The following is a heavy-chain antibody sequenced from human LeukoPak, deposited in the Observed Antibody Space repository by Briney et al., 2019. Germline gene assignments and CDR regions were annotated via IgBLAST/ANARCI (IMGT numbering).Heavy chain of an antibody. J-gene: IGHJ4*02. CDR2: IYYSGST. CDR3: ARVSTSWHGSFDY. CDR1: GGSVSSGFYH. D-gene: IGHD6-13*01. Sequence: PSETLSLTCTVSGGSVSSGFYHWGWIRQPPGKGLEWIATIYYSGSTYYNPSLKSRVTISADTSQNQFSLRLTSVTAADTALYYCARVSTSWHGSFDYWGQGTLVTVSS. V-gene: IGHV4-39*01.